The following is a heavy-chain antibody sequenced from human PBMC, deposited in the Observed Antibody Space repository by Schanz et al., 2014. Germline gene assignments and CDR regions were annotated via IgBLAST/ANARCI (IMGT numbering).Heavy chain of an antibody. D-gene: IGHD5-12*01. CDR2: INAANGNT. CDR1: GYTFTSYS. V-gene: IGHV1-3*01. J-gene: IGHJ4*02. Sequence: QVQLVQSGAEVKKPGASVKVSCKASGYTFTSYSIHWVRQAPGQGLEWMGWINAANGNTRYSQKFQGRVTITRDTSASTAYMELSRLKSDDTAVYYCARAFGGYDPAGALDYWGQGTLVTVSS. CDR3: ARAFGGYDPAGALDY.